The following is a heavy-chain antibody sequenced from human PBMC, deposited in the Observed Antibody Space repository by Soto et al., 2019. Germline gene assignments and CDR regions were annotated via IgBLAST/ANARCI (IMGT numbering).Heavy chain of an antibody. CDR3: ARLEDIVVVPASYYYGMDV. V-gene: IGHV4-39*01. D-gene: IGHD2-2*01. CDR2: IYYSGST. J-gene: IGHJ6*02. Sequence: PPGKGLEWIGSIYYSGSTYYNPSLKSRVTISVDTSKNQFSLKLSSVTAADTAVYYCARLEDIVVVPASYYYGMDVWGQGTTLTVSS.